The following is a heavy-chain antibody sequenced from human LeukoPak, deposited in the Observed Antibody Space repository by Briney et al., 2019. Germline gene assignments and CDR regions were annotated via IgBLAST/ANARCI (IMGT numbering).Heavy chain of an antibody. CDR1: GFTFRTSG. CDR2: MSSDGINT. Sequence: GGSLRLSCATSGFTFRTSGVHWVRQAPGKGLEWVALMSSDGINTYYADSVKGRFTVSRDSSKNTLYLQMNSLRAEDTAVYYCAKGAMTRFFDYWGQGSLVTVSS. J-gene: IGHJ4*02. CDR3: AKGAMTRFFDY. D-gene: IGHD2-2*01. V-gene: IGHV3-30*04.